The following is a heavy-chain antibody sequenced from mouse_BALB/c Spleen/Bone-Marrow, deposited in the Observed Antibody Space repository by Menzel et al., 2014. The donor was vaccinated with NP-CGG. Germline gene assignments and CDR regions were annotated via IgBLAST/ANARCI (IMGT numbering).Heavy chain of an antibody. CDR2: ISSGGSYT. J-gene: IGHJ1*01. CDR3: ARPPYYGSSEWYFDV. Sequence: EVKLMESGGGLVKPGGSLKLSCAASGFTFSSYAMSWVRQIPEKRLEWVATISSGGSYTYYPDSVKGRFTISRDNAKNTLYLQMSSQRSEGTAMHYCARPPYYGSSEWYFDVWGAGTTVTVSS. V-gene: IGHV5-9-3*01. D-gene: IGHD1-1*01. CDR1: GFTFSSYA.